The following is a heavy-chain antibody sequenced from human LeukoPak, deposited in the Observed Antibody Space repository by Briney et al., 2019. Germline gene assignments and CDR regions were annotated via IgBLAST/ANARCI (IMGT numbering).Heavy chain of an antibody. D-gene: IGHD1-26*01. CDR3: ARPSFVTGSYYPL. CDR2: ISGSGGST. V-gene: IGHV3-23*01. Sequence: GGSLRLSCAASGFTFSSYGMSWVRQAPGKGLEWVSAISGSGGSTYYADSVKGRFTISRDNAKNSLYLQMNTLRAEDTAAYYCARPSFVTGSYYPLWGQGTLVAVSS. J-gene: IGHJ4*02. CDR1: GFTFSSYG.